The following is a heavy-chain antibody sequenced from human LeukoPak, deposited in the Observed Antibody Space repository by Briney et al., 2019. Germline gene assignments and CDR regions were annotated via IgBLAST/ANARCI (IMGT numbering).Heavy chain of an antibody. CDR3: ASHTAMVKAYFDY. J-gene: IGHJ4*02. CDR2: INHSGST. V-gene: IGHV4-34*01. D-gene: IGHD5-18*01. Sequence: SETLSLTCAVYGGSFSGYYWSWIRQPPGKGLEWIGEINHSGSTNYNPSLKSRVTISVDTSKNQFSLKLSSVTAADTAVYYCASHTAMVKAYFDYWGQGTLATVSS. CDR1: GGSFSGYY.